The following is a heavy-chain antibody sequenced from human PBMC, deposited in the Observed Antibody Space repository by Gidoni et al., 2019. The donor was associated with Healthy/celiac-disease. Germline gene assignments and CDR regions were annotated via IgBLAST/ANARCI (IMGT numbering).Heavy chain of an antibody. J-gene: IGHJ4*02. CDR1: GFPFSSYW. V-gene: IGHV3-7*01. Sequence: EVQLVESGGGLVQPGGSLRLSCAASGFPFSSYWMSWVRQAPGKGLEGVANIKQDGSEKYYVDSVKGRFTISRDNAKNSLYLQMNSLRAEDTAVYYCASSGESGNYYDSSGYYGSWGQGTLVTVSS. CDR3: ASSGESGNYYDSSGYYGS. CDR2: IKQDGSEK. D-gene: IGHD3-22*01.